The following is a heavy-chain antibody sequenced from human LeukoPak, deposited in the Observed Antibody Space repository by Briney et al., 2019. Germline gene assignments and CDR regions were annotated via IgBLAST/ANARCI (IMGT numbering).Heavy chain of an antibody. Sequence: ASVKVSCKASGYTFTSYYIHWVRQAPGQGLEWKGIINPRGGFTTYAQKFQGRVTMTRDTSTSTVYMELSSLRSEDTAVYYCARERIRGNIHFDDRSGYPPHDAFDIWGQGTLITVSS. D-gene: IGHD3-22*01. CDR3: ARERIRGNIHFDDRSGYPPHDAFDI. J-gene: IGHJ3*02. CDR1: GYTFTSYY. CDR2: INPRGGFT. V-gene: IGHV1-46*01.